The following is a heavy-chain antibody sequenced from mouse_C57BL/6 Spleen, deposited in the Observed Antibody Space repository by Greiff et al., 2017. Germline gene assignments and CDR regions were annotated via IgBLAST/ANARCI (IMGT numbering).Heavy chain of an antibody. V-gene: IGHV2-2*01. D-gene: IGHD1-1*01. Sequence: VQGVESGPGLVQPSQSLSITCTVSGFSLTSYGVHWVRQSPGKGLEWLGVIWSGGSTDYNAAFISRLSISKDNSKSQVFFKMNSLQADDTAIYYCARNYYGSSYRYYAMDYWGQGTSVTVSS. J-gene: IGHJ4*01. CDR3: ARNYYGSSYRYYAMDY. CDR2: IWSGGST. CDR1: GFSLTSYG.